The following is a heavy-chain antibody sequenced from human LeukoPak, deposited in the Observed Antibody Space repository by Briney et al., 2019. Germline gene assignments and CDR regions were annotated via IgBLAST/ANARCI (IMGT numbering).Heavy chain of an antibody. Sequence: QPGGSLRLSCAASGFPFSSYGMHWVRQAPGKGLEWVAVTSSDGSRNHYADSVKGRFNISRDNSKNTLYLQMSSLRAEDTAVYYCAKKLSGSYEEGMQQWGQGTLVTVSS. CDR3: AKKLSGSYEEGMQQ. CDR2: TSSDGSRN. D-gene: IGHD1-26*01. J-gene: IGHJ1*01. V-gene: IGHV3-30*18. CDR1: GFPFSSYG.